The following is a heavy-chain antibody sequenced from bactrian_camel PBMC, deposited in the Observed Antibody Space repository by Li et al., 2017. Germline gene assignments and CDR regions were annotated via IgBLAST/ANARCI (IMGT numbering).Heavy chain of an antibody. CDR3: VSAGVVVGNKWLADFGY. CDR2: ISSSGGST. V-gene: IGHV3S31*01. D-gene: IGHD6*01. J-gene: IGHJ6*01. Sequence: VQLVESGGGLVQPGGSLVLSCAASGFTFSTYAMSWVRQAPGKGLEWVSLISSSGGSTLYADSVKGRFTISRDNAKNTLYLQLNSLTREDSAVYYCVSAGVVVGNKWLADFGYWGQGTQVTVS. CDR1: GFTFSTYA.